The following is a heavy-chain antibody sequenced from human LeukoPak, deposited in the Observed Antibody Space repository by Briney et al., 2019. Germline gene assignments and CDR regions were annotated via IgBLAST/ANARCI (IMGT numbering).Heavy chain of an antibody. Sequence: GGSVRLSCAASGFTFSSYAMSWVRQAPGKGVEWVSGISGSGGSTYYADSAKGRFTISRDNSKNTLYLQMNSLRAEDTAVYYCAKNGGTTVTTADYFDYWGQGTLVTVSS. J-gene: IGHJ4*02. CDR2: ISGSGGST. V-gene: IGHV3-23*01. CDR1: GFTFSSYA. CDR3: AKNGGTTVTTADYFDY. D-gene: IGHD4-17*01.